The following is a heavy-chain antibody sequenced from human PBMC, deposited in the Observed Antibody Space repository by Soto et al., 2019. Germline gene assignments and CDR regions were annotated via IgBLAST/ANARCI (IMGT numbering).Heavy chain of an antibody. CDR3: AVNYDTMCWSDL. J-gene: IGHJ5*02. V-gene: IGHV4-61*01. Sequence: SETLSLTCTVSGGSVSSGSYYWSWIRQPPGKGLEWIGYIYYSGSTNYNPSLKSRVTISVDTSKNQFSLKLSSVTAADTAVYYCAVNYDTMCWSDLWGQGILGTVYS. CDR2: IYYSGST. D-gene: IGHD3-16*01. CDR1: GGSVSSGSYY.